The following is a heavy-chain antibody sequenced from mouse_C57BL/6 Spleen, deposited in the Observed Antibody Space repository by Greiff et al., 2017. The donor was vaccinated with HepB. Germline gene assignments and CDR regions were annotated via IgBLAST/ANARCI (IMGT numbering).Heavy chain of an antibody. CDR2: INPYNGGT. Sequence: VQLQQSGPVLVKPGASVKMSCKASGYTFTDYYMNWVKQSHGKSLEWIGVINPYNGGTSYNQKFKGKATLTVDKSSSTAYMELNSLTSEDSAVYYCARKGWLLHYYAMDYWGQGTSVTVSS. CDR3: ARKGWLLHYYAMDY. CDR1: GYTFTDYY. J-gene: IGHJ4*01. D-gene: IGHD2-3*01. V-gene: IGHV1-19*01.